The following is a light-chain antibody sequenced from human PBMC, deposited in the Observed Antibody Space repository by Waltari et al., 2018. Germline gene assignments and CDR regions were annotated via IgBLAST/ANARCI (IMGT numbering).Light chain of an antibody. CDR3: GSYTSTNTWV. V-gene: IGLV2-14*01. Sequence: QSALTQPASVSGSPGQSITISCTGTSSDVGAYNFVSWYQQLPGKAPKLIIYEVSDRPSGVSDRFSGSRSGNTASLAISGLQAEDEADYYCGSYTSTNTWVFGGGTKVTVL. CDR2: EVS. CDR1: SSDVGAYNF. J-gene: IGLJ3*02.